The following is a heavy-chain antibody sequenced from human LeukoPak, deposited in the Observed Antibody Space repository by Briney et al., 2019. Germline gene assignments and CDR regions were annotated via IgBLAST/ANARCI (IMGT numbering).Heavy chain of an antibody. CDR1: GFTFSSYG. CDR3: ASAESYSSSWYWGSDAFDI. Sequence: GGSLRLSCAASGFTFSSYGIHWVRQAPGKGLEWVSYISSSSSTIYYADSVKGRFTISRDNAKNSLYLQMDSLRAEDTAVYYCASAESYSSSWYWGSDAFDIWGQGTMVTVSS. CDR2: ISSSSSTI. V-gene: IGHV3-48*01. D-gene: IGHD6-13*01. J-gene: IGHJ3*02.